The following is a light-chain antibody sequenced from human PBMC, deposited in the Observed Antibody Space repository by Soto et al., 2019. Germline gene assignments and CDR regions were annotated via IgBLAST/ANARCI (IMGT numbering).Light chain of an antibody. CDR1: QSVRTK. CDR3: QQYNSWPPIT. CDR2: GAS. J-gene: IGKJ5*01. Sequence: EIVMTQSPGTLSVSPGEGATLFCRASQSVRTKLAWYQQRAGQAPRLLMYGASTRATGIPDRFSGSGSGTEFTLTISSLQSEVFAVYYCQQYNSWPPITFGQGTRLEIK. V-gene: IGKV3-15*01.